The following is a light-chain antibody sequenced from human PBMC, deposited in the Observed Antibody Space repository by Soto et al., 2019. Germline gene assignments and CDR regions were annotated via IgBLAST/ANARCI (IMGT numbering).Light chain of an antibody. J-gene: IGKJ5*01. V-gene: IGKV1-9*01. CDR1: QGISSY. CDR2: ASS. CDR3: QQLNTFPVT. Sequence: DIQLTQSPSFLSASVGDRVTISCRASQGISSYLAWYQQTPGKAPKLLIYASSILQSGVPSRFSGSGSGTEFTLTISSLQPEDFATYYCQQLNTFPVTFGQWTRLAI.